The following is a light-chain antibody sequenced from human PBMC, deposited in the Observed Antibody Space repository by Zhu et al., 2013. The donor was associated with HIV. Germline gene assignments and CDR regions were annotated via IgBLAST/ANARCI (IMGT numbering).Light chain of an antibody. CDR2: AAS. CDR3: QQRINWPPIT. Sequence: DIQMTQSPSSLSASVGDRVTITCRASQAISKYLAWYQQKPGKVPKLLIYAASTLQSGVPSRFSGSGSGTDFTLTINSLQPEDVATYYCQQRINWPPITFGQGTRLEIK. J-gene: IGKJ5*01. CDR1: QAISKY. V-gene: IGKV1-27*01.